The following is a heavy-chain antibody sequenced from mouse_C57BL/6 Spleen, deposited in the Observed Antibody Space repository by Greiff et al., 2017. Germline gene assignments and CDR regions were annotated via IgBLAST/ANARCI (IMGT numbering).Heavy chain of an antibody. D-gene: IGHD5-1*01. J-gene: IGHJ4*01. V-gene: IGHV5-12*01. CDR3: ARTYVYAMDY. CDR1: GFTFSDYY. Sequence: EVQLVESGGGLVQPGGSLKLSCAASGFTFSDYYMYWVRQTPEKRLEWVAYISNGGGSTYYPDTVKGRFTISRDNAKNTLYLQMSRLKSEDTAMYYCARTYVYAMDYWGQGTSVTVSS. CDR2: ISNGGGST.